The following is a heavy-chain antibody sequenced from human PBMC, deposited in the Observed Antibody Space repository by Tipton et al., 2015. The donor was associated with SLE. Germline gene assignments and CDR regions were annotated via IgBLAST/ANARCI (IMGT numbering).Heavy chain of an antibody. CDR1: GGSIGSSSYY. Sequence: TLSLTCTVSGGSIGSSSYYWSWIRQPAGKGLEWIGRIYTSGSTNYNPSLKSRVTISVDTSKNQFSLKLSAVTAADTAVYYCARDRRGWYFDLWGRGTLVTVSS. CDR2: IYTSGST. J-gene: IGHJ2*01. CDR3: ARDRRGWYFDL. V-gene: IGHV4-61*02. D-gene: IGHD3-10*01.